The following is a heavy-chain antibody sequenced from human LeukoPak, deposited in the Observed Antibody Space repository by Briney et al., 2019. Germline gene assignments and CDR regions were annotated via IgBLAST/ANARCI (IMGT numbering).Heavy chain of an antibody. V-gene: IGHV4-59*01. CDR3: ARTPSGSKDFDC. CDR1: GGSISSYY. J-gene: IGHJ4*02. Sequence: SETLSLTCTVSGGSISSYYWSWIRQPPGKGLEWIGYIYYSGSTNYNPSLKSRVTISVDTSKNQFSLKLSSVTAADTAVYYCARTPSGSKDFDCWGQGTLVTVSS. CDR2: IYYSGST. D-gene: IGHD3-10*01.